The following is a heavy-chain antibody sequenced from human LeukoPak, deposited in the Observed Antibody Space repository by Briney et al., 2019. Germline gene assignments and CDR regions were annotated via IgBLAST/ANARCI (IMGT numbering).Heavy chain of an antibody. D-gene: IGHD3-9*01. CDR1: GGSFSGYY. Sequence: SETLSLTSAVYGGSFSGYYWSWIRQPPGKGLEWIGEINHSGSTNYNPSLKSRVTISVDTSKNQFSLKLSSVTAADTAVYYCARAKTRYDILTPLYHWSQGTLVTVSS. V-gene: IGHV4-34*01. CDR3: ARAKTRYDILTPLYH. J-gene: IGHJ5*02. CDR2: INHSGST.